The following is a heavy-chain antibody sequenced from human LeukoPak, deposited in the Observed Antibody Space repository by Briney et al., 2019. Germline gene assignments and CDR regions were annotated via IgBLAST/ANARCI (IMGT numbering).Heavy chain of an antibody. CDR2: FHTRGST. CDR3: ASSLFCGINCHPLYYYMDV. D-gene: IGHD1-20*01. J-gene: IGHJ6*03. CDR1: RGSISSGNYY. Sequence: PSQTLSLTCTVSRGSISSGNYYWSWIRQPAGKGLEWIGRFHTRGSTNYNPSLKSRVIISVDTSKNQFSLKLNSVTAADTAVYYCASSLFCGINCHPLYYYMDVWGKGTTVTVSS. V-gene: IGHV4-61*02.